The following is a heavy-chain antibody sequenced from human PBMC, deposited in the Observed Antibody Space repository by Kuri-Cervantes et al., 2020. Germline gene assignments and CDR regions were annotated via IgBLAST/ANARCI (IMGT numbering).Heavy chain of an antibody. CDR3: AKEGGNYGDYGLSDYYGMDV. V-gene: IGHV1-8*01. CDR1: GYTFTSYD. D-gene: IGHD4-17*01. Sequence: ASVKVSCKASGYTFTSYDINWVRQATGQGLEWMGWMNPNSGNTGYAQKFQGRVTMTRNTSISTAYMELSSLRAEDTAVYYCAKEGGNYGDYGLSDYYGMDVWGQGTTVTVSS. CDR2: MNPNSGNT. J-gene: IGHJ6*02.